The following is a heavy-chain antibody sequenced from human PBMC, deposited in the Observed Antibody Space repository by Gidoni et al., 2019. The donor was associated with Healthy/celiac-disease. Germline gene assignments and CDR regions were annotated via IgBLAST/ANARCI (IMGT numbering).Heavy chain of an antibody. CDR2: INHSGST. V-gene: IGHV4-34*01. CDR3: ARDGYNYYYHYGMDV. D-gene: IGHD5-12*01. Sequence: QVQLQQWGAGLLKPSETLSLTCAVYGGSFSGYYWSWIRQPPGKGLEWIGEINHSGSTNYNPSLKSRVTISVDTSKNQFSLKLSSVTAADTAVYYCARDGYNYYYHYGMDVWGQGTTVTVSS. J-gene: IGHJ6*02. CDR1: GGSFSGYY.